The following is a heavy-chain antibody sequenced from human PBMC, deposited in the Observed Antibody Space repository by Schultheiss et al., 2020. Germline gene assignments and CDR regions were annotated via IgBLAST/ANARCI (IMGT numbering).Heavy chain of an antibody. CDR1: GFTFSSYG. J-gene: IGHJ2*01. CDR2: ISSSSSYI. CDR3: AKEAVTAIRGWYFDL. V-gene: IGHV3-21*05. D-gene: IGHD2-21*02. Sequence: GSLRLSCAASGFTFSSYGMHWVRQAPGKGLEWVSYISSSSSYIYYADSVKGRFTISRDNAKNSLYLQMNSLRAEDTAVYYCAKEAVTAIRGWYFDLWGRGTLVNVYS.